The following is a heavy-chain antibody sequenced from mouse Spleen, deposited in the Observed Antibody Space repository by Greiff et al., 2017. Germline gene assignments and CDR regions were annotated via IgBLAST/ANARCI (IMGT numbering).Heavy chain of an antibody. CDR1: GFTFSDYY. J-gene: IGHJ2*01. CDR2: INYDGSST. Sequence: EVQVVESEGGLVQPGSSMKLSCTASGFTFSDYYMAWVRQVPEKGLEWVANINYDGSSTYYLDSLKSRFIISRDNAKNILYLQMSSLKSEDTATYYCARGDLYYFDYWGQGTTLTVSS. CDR3: ARGDLYYFDY. V-gene: IGHV5-16*01.